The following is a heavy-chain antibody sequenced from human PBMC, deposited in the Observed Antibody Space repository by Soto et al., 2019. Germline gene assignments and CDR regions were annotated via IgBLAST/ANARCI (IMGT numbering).Heavy chain of an antibody. V-gene: IGHV1-2*02. J-gene: IGHJ5*02. CDR3: ARRSNIWINKIKFDP. CDR1: RYTFTTYD. D-gene: IGHD2-2*03. CDR2: IKTDSGDT. Sequence: QVPLVQSGAEVKRPGASVRVSCRGSRYTFTTYDIYWVRQAPEQGLEWMGWIKTDSGDTTYSQKCQGSVTMTRDPAISTDYMERNNLLSICTAVYYCARRSNIWINKIKFDPWGQGTLVIVSS.